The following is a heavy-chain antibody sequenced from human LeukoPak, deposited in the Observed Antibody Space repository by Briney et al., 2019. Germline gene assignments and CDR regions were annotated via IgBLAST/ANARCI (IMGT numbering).Heavy chain of an antibody. J-gene: IGHJ4*02. CDR1: GGSVSSGRYY. CDR2: IYYSGST. Sequence: SGTLSLTCTVSGGSVSSGRYYWSCIRQPPGKGREWIVYIYYSGSTNYQPSLQSRVTISVDPSKNQFSLKLSSVTAADPAVYYCARVPGDYFDSWGQGTLVTVSS. V-gene: IGHV4-61*01. D-gene: IGHD3-10*01. CDR3: ARVPGDYFDS.